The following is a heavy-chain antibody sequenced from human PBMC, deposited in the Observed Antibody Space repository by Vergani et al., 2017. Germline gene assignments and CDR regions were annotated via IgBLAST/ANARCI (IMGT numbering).Heavy chain of an antibody. V-gene: IGHV4-39*01. CDR1: GGSISSSSYY. Sequence: QLQLQESGPGLVKPSENLSLTCTVSGGSISSSSYYWGWIRQPPGKGLEWIGSIYYSGSTYYNPSLKSRVTISVDTSKNQFSLKLSSVTAADTAVYYCARPLGFGVVIKWGQGTLVTVSS. J-gene: IGHJ4*02. CDR2: IYYSGST. D-gene: IGHD3-3*01. CDR3: ARPLGFGVVIK.